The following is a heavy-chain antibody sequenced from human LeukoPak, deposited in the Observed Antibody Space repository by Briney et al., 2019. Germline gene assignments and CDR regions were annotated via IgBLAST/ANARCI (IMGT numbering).Heavy chain of an antibody. CDR1: GFTFSSYA. Sequence: GGSLRLSCAASGFTFSSYAMSWVRQATGKGLEWVSAIGTAGDTYYPGSVKGRFTISRENAKNSLYLQMNSLRAGDTAVYYCARSGSNSDAFDIWGQGTMVTVSS. J-gene: IGHJ3*02. CDR3: ARSGSNSDAFDI. V-gene: IGHV3-13*01. D-gene: IGHD4-11*01. CDR2: IGTAGDT.